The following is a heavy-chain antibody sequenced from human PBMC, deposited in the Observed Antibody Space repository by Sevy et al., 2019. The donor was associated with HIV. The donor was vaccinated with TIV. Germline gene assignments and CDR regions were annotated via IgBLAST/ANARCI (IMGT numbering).Heavy chain of an antibody. CDR3: ARGRSGSYRDYFDY. V-gene: IGHV3-21*01. Sequence: GGSLRLSCAASGFTFSSYSMNWVRQAPGKGLEWVSSISSSSSYIYYADSVKGRFTISRDNAKNSLYLQMNSLRAEDTAVYYCARGRSGSYRDYFDYWGQGTLVTVSS. J-gene: IGHJ4*02. D-gene: IGHD1-26*01. CDR2: ISSSSSYI. CDR1: GFTFSSYS.